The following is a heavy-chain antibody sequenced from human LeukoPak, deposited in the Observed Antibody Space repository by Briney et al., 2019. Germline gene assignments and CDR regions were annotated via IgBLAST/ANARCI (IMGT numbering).Heavy chain of an antibody. V-gene: IGHV1-69*13. J-gene: IGHJ3*02. D-gene: IGHD4-23*01. CDR2: IIPIFGTA. CDR1: GGTFSSYA. Sequence: SVKVSCKSSGGTFSSYAISWVRQAPGQGLECMGGIIPIFGTANYAQKFQGRVTITADESTSTAYMELSSLRSEATAVYYCASYGGNPPAFDIWGQGTMVTVSS. CDR3: ASYGGNPPAFDI.